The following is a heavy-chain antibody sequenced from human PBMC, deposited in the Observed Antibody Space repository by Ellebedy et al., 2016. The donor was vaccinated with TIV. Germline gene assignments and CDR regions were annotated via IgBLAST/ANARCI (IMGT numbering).Heavy chain of an antibody. CDR2: ISYDGNNK. D-gene: IGHD3-10*01. J-gene: IGHJ4*02. Sequence: GESLKISXAASGFSFSDDTMHWARQTPGKGLEWVAVISYDGNNKYYADSVKSRFTSSRDNSKNTVYLQMSSLSAEDTAVYYCARELGASGDLDYWGQGVLVTVSS. CDR1: GFSFSDDT. V-gene: IGHV3-30-3*01. CDR3: ARELGASGDLDY.